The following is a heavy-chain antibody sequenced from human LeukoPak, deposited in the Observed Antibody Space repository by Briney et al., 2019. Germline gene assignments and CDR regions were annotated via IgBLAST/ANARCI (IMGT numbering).Heavy chain of an antibody. D-gene: IGHD3-22*01. J-gene: IGHJ6*02. CDR1: GYTFTSYG. CDR2: ISAYNGNT. Sequence: ASVKVSCKASGYTFTSYGIGWERQAPGQGLEWMGWISAYNGNTNYAQKLQGRVTMTTDTSTSTAYMELRSLRSDDTAVYYCARRDDSYYSYGMDVWGQGTTVTVSS. CDR3: ARRDDSYYSYGMDV. V-gene: IGHV1-18*01.